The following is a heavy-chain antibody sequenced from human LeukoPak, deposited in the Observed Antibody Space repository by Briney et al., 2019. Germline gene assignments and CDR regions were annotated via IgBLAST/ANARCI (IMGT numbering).Heavy chain of an antibody. D-gene: IGHD5-12*01. CDR1: GFTFSTCG. Sequence: GGTLRLSCAASGFTFSTCGMNWVRQAPGKGLEWVSYISSSGSTIYYADSVKGRFTISRDNAKNSLYLQMNSLRAEDTAVYYCAKARPSGKYYYYYYMDVWGKGTTVTVSS. CDR2: ISSSGSTI. J-gene: IGHJ6*03. CDR3: AKARPSGKYYYYYYMDV. V-gene: IGHV3-48*04.